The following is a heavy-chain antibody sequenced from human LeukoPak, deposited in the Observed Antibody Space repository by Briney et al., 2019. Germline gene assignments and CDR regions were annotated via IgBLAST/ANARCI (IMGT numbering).Heavy chain of an antibody. V-gene: IGHV3-23*01. CDR2: IRTSGET. CDR3: ATLSYDVWTGINWFDP. Sequence: GGSLRLSCAASGFIFSSCAISWVRQAPGKGLEWVSGIRTSGETFYADSVKGRFTISRDISKSTVYLQMSSLRAEDSAIYYCATLSYDVWTGINWFDPWGQGTLVTVSS. D-gene: IGHD3-3*01. J-gene: IGHJ5*02. CDR1: GFIFSSCA.